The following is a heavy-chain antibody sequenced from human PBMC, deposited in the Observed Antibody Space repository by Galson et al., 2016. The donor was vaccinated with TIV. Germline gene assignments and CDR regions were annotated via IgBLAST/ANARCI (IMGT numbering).Heavy chain of an antibody. CDR2: TIPIFGTA. Sequence: SVKVSCKASGGIFSNYGINWVRQAPGQGLEWMGGTIPIFGTAIYAQKFQGRVTITADRSTTTVYMELSSLRSEDTAVYYCARGALKYHYDGSGYFFDYWGQGTLVTVSS. CDR3: ARGALKYHYDGSGYFFDY. V-gene: IGHV1-69*06. CDR1: GGIFSNYG. J-gene: IGHJ4*02. D-gene: IGHD3-22*01.